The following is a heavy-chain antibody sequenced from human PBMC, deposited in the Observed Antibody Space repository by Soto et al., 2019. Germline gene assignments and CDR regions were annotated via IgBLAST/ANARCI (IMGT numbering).Heavy chain of an antibody. V-gene: IGHV3-30*18. J-gene: IGHJ4*02. CDR3: AKDLAAAQAG. CDR2: ISYDGSNK. D-gene: IGHD6-13*01. Sequence: GGSLRLSCAASGFTSSSYGMHWVRQAPGKGREWVAVISYDGSNKYYADSVKGRFTISRDNSKNTLYLQMNSLRAEDTAVYYCAKDLAAAQAGCGQGTLVTGSS. CDR1: GFTSSSYG.